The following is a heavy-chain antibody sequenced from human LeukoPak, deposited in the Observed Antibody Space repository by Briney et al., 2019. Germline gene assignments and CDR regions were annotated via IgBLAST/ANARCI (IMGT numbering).Heavy chain of an antibody. J-gene: IGHJ4*02. V-gene: IGHV1-46*01. CDR3: AKTGGVRGVKYGDYVGGVYYFDY. D-gene: IGHD3-10*01. Sequence: ASVKVSCEASGYTVTSYYMHWVRQAPGQGLEWMGIINPSGGSTSYAQKFQGRVTMTRDTSTSTVYMELSSLRSEDTAVYYCAKTGGVRGVKYGDYVGGVYYFDYWGQGTLVTVSS. CDR2: INPSGGST. CDR1: GYTVTSYY.